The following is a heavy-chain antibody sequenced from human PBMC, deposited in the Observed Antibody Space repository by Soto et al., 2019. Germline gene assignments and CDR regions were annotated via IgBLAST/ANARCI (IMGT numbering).Heavy chain of an antibody. CDR1: GFSFRSFG. Sequence: QVQLVESGGGVVQPGGSLRLSCEVSGFSFRSFGMHWVHQASGKGLEWVTVISHEGSYKHYADSVKGRFTISRDDSKNTLYLEMNSLRAEDTAVYYCAKEGGYGDRIADDYYYYGMDVWGQGTTVTVSS. CDR2: ISHEGSYK. V-gene: IGHV3-30*18. CDR3: AKEGGYGDRIADDYYYYGMDV. J-gene: IGHJ6*02. D-gene: IGHD2-21*02.